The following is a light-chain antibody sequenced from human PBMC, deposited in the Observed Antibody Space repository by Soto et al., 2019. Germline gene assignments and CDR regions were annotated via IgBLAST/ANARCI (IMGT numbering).Light chain of an antibody. Sequence: QSALTQPRSVSGSPGQSVTISCTGPTIDVDSSNYVSWYQQHPGKAPKLMIYDVSERPSGVPDRFSGSKSGITASLTISGLQAEDEADYYCCSYATTFYVFGSGTKLTVL. CDR2: DVS. J-gene: IGLJ1*01. CDR1: TIDVDSSNY. V-gene: IGLV2-11*01. CDR3: CSYATTFYV.